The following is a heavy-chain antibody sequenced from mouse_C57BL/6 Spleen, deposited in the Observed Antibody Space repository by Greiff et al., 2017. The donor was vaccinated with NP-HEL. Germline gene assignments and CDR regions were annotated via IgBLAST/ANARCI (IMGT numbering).Heavy chain of an antibody. CDR1: GYTFTSYW. J-gene: IGHJ2*01. V-gene: IGHV1-55*01. CDR3: AREGDHYFDY. CDR2: IYPGSGST. D-gene: IGHD3-3*01. Sequence: QVQLKQSGAELVKPGASVKMSCKASGYTFTSYWITWVKQRPGQGLEWIGDIYPGSGSTNYNEKFKSKATLTVDTSSSTAYMQLSSLTSEDSAVYYCAREGDHYFDYWGQGTTLTVSS.